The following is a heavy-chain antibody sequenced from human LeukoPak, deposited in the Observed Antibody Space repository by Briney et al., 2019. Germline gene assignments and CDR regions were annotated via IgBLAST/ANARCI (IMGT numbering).Heavy chain of an antibody. CDR3: ARGYYYGSGSYDFDI. CDR1: GFTFSSYA. D-gene: IGHD3-10*01. Sequence: GGPLRLSCAASGFTFSSYAMHWVRQAPGKGLEWVAVISYDGSNKYYADSVKGRFTISRDNSKNTLYLQMNSLRAEDTAVYYCARGYYYGSGSYDFDIWGQGTMVTVSS. CDR2: ISYDGSNK. V-gene: IGHV3-30-3*01. J-gene: IGHJ3*02.